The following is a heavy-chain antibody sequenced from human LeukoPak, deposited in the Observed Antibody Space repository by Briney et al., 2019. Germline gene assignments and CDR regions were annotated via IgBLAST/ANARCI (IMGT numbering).Heavy chain of an antibody. Sequence: SETLSLTCAVYGGSFSGYYWSWIRQPAGKGLEWIGEINHSGSTNYNPSLKSRVTISVDTSKNQFSLKLSSVTAADTAVYYCARGREVASAYYFDYWGQGTLVTVSS. J-gene: IGHJ4*02. CDR3: ARGREVASAYYFDY. V-gene: IGHV4-34*01. D-gene: IGHD2-15*01. CDR1: GGSFSGYY. CDR2: INHSGST.